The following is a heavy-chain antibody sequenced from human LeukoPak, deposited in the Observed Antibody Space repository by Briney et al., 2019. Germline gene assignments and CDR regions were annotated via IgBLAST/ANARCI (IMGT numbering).Heavy chain of an antibody. CDR1: GGSISGYY. D-gene: IGHD3-10*01. CDR3: ARHKPTGSYPLEL. CDR2: IYYSGST. Sequence: PSETLSLTCTVSGGSISGYYWSWLRQPPGKGLEWIGHIYYSGSTNYNPSLRSRLTISFDTSTSQFSLRLGSVTAADTAVYYCARHKPTGSYPLELWGQGTLVTVSS. J-gene: IGHJ4*02. V-gene: IGHV4-59*08.